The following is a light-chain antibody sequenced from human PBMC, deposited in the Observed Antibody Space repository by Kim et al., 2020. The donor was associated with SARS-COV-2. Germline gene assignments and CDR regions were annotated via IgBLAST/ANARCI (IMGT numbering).Light chain of an antibody. CDR1: KLGDKY. V-gene: IGLV3-1*01. Sequence: SYELTQPPSVSVSPGHTASITCSGDKLGDKYACWYQQKPGQSPVLVIYQDSKRPSGIPERFSGSNSGNTATLTISGTQAMDEADYYCQAWDSSTAVFGGGTKVTVL. CDR2: QDS. J-gene: IGLJ2*01. CDR3: QAWDSSTAV.